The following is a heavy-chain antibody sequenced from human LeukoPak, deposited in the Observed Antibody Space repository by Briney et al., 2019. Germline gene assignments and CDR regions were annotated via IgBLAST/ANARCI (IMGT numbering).Heavy chain of an antibody. Sequence: SETLSLTCNVSGASMSNYYRVWIRQPPGKGLEWIGSIYHSGTTYSGSTYYNPSLKSRVTISLDTSKNQFSLKVGSMTAADTAVYYCAREPSLYDYDSDGLDAFDIWGPGTMVTVSS. D-gene: IGHD3-22*01. CDR1: GASMSNYY. CDR2: IYHSGTTYSGST. V-gene: IGHV4-39*07. CDR3: AREPSLYDYDSDGLDAFDI. J-gene: IGHJ3*02.